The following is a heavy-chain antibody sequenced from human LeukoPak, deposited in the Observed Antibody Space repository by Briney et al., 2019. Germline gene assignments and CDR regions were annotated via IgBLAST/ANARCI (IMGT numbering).Heavy chain of an antibody. CDR2: IYYSGST. D-gene: IGHD6-13*01. CDR1: GGSISSYY. CDR3: ARHAAYSSLA. J-gene: IGHJ5*02. Sequence: PSETLSLTCTVSGGSISSYYWSWIRQPPGKGLEWIGSIYYSGSTYYNPSLKSRVTISVDTSENQFSLKLSSVTAADTAVYYCARHAAYSSLAWGQGTLVIVSS. V-gene: IGHV4-59*08.